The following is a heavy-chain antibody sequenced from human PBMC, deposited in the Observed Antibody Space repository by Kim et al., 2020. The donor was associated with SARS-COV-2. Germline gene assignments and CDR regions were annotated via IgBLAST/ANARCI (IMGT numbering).Heavy chain of an antibody. CDR3: ARGGYRVPSDTAVGLTDY. J-gene: IGHJ4*02. CDR1: GFTFSSYD. CDR2: IGTAGDT. D-gene: IGHD5-18*01. Sequence: GGSLRLSCAASGFTFSSYDMHWVRQATGKGLEWVSAIGTAGDTYYPGSVKGRFTISRENAKNSLYLQMNSLRAGDTAVYYCARGGYRVPSDTAVGLTDYWGQGTLVTVSS. V-gene: IGHV3-13*04.